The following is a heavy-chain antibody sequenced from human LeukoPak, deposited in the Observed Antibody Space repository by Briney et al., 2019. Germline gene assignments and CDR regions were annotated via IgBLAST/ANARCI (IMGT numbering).Heavy chain of an antibody. CDR3: ASDVDIVATASYYFDY. Sequence: SVKVSCKASGGTFSSYAISWVRQAPGQGLEWMGRIIPILGIANYAQKFQGRVTITADKSTSTAYMELRSLRSEDTAVYYCASDVDIVATASYYFDYWGQGTLVTVSS. D-gene: IGHD5-12*01. J-gene: IGHJ4*02. V-gene: IGHV1-69*04. CDR2: IIPILGIA. CDR1: GGTFSSYA.